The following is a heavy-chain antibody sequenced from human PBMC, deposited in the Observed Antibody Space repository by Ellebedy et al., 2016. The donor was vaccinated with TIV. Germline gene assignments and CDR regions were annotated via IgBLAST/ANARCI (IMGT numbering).Heavy chain of an antibody. J-gene: IGHJ4*02. CDR3: ARVNAWFGELSLDY. Sequence: MPSETLSLTCTVSGGSISSYYWSWIRQPPGKGLEWIGYVYYSGSTNYNPSLKSRVTISVDTSKNQFSLKLSSVTAADTAVYYCARVNAWFGELSLDYWGQGTLVTVSS. V-gene: IGHV4-59*01. D-gene: IGHD3-10*01. CDR1: GGSISSYY. CDR2: VYYSGST.